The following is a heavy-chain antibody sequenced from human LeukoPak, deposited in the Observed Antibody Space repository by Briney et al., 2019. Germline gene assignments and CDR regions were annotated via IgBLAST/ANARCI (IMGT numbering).Heavy chain of an antibody. CDR1: GRSLGNYY. V-gene: IGHV4-59*01. CDR2: IYYSGST. CDR3: ARCSSRDYYYGVDV. D-gene: IGHD6-13*01. Sequence: SETLSLACTVSGRSLGNYYWSWIRQPPARGLEWIGYIYYSGSTNSNPSLKSRPSLSVDTSKNQLSMQLTSVTAADTAVYYCARCSSRDYYYGVDVWGPGITVTVSS. J-gene: IGHJ6*02.